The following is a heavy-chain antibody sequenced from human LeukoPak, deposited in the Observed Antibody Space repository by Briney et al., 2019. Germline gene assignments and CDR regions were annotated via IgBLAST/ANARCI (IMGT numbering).Heavy chain of an antibody. CDR3: ARTTMVRGTYYMDV. D-gene: IGHD3-10*01. CDR2: IHYSGST. J-gene: IGHJ6*03. CDR1: GGSISSRTYY. Sequence: PSETLSLTCGVSGGSISSRTYYWGWFRQPPGKGLQWIGCIHYSGSTNYNPSLKSRVTISVDTSKNQFSLKLSSVTAADTAVYYCARTTMVRGTYYMDVWGKGTTVTISS. V-gene: IGHV4-61*05.